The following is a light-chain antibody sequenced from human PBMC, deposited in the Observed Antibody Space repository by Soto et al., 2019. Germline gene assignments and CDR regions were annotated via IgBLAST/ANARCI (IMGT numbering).Light chain of an antibody. CDR1: QSVGSSY. CDR2: GAS. Sequence: EIALTQSPGTLSLSPGERATLSCRAIQSVGSSYLAWYQQKPGQAPRLLIYGASSRATGIPDRFSGSGSGTDFTLTISRLEPEDFAVYYCQQYGSSPTWTFGQGTKVDI. V-gene: IGKV3-20*01. CDR3: QQYGSSPTWT. J-gene: IGKJ1*01.